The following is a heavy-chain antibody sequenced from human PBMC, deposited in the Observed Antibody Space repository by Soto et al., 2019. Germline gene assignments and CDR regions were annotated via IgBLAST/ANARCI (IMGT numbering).Heavy chain of an antibody. CDR2: IIPIFDTS. J-gene: IGHJ4*02. V-gene: IGHV1-69*01. CDR1: GGTFNTYT. Sequence: QVQLMQSGAEVKKPGSSVKVSCKASGGTFNTYTISWVRQAPGQGLEWMGGIIPIFDTSDYAQKFQGRVTITADESTSTAYMTLSSLRSEDTAVYYCAFSWRYDSRGYYFFDYWGQGTLVTVSS. CDR3: AFSWRYDSRGYYFFDY. D-gene: IGHD3-22*01.